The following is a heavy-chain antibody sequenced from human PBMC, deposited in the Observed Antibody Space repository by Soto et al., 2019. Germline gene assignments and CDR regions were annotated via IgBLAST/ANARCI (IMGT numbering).Heavy chain of an antibody. CDR3: VRIPIHRIAVAGWGWFDP. CDR2: IYYSGST. V-gene: IGHV4-59*01. Sequence: SETLSLTCTVSGGSISSYYWSWIRQPPGKGLEWIGYIYYSGSTNYNPSLKSRVTISVDTSKNQFSLKLSSVTAADTAVYYCVRIPIHRIAVAGWGWFDPWGQGTLVTVSS. CDR1: GGSISSYY. J-gene: IGHJ5*02. D-gene: IGHD6-19*01.